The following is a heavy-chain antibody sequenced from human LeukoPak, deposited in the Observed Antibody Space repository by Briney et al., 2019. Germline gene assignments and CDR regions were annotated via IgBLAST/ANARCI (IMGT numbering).Heavy chain of an antibody. CDR1: GGSFSGYY. D-gene: IGHD3-10*01. Sequence: SETLSLTCAVYGGSFSGYYWSWIRQPPGKGLEWIGEINHSGSTNYNPSLKSRVTISVGTSKNQFSLKLSSVTAADTAVYYCARTVTMVRGVWGYWGQGTLVTVSS. CDR2: INHSGST. CDR3: ARTVTMVRGVWGY. V-gene: IGHV4-34*01. J-gene: IGHJ4*02.